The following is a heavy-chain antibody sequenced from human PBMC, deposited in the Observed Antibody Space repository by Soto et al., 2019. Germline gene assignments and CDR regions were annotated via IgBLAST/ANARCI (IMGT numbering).Heavy chain of an antibody. Sequence: ASVKVSSKASGYTFTSYGISWVRQAPGQGLEWMGWISAYNGNTNYAQKLQGRVTMTTDTSTSTAYMDLRGLRSDDTAVYYCAREQWLVQYDYYYGMDVWAQGTTVTLSS. CDR2: ISAYNGNT. D-gene: IGHD6-19*01. CDR1: GYTFTSYG. CDR3: AREQWLVQYDYYYGMDV. J-gene: IGHJ6*02. V-gene: IGHV1-18*01.